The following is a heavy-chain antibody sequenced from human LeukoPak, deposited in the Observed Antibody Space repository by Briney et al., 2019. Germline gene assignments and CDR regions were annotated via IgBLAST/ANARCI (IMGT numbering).Heavy chain of an antibody. CDR2: IYDSGST. J-gene: IGHJ2*01. CDR3: ATRGGDYESSEYWFSGL. V-gene: IGHV4-59*01. CDR1: GGSISTYY. D-gene: IGHD3-22*01. Sequence: SETLSLTCTVSGGSISTYYWSWIRQPPGKGLEYIGYIYDSGSTNYNPSLKSRVTMSVDTSKQQFSLKLSSVTAADTGVYYCATRGGDYESSEYWFSGLWGRGTLVTVSS.